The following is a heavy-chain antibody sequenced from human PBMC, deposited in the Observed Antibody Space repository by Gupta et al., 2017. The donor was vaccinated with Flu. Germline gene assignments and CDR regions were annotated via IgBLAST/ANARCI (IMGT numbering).Heavy chain of an antibody. CDR3: AKESTVTDFDD. D-gene: IGHD4-4*01. J-gene: IGHJ4*02. V-gene: IGHV3-23*01. CDR1: TLSSYA. Sequence: TLSSYAMCWVGQATGKGLEWVSAISGSGGSTYDADSVKGRFTIARDKAKNTLYVQMQRLRAEETAVYYGAKESTVTDFDDGGQGTMVTVYS. CDR2: ISGSGGST.